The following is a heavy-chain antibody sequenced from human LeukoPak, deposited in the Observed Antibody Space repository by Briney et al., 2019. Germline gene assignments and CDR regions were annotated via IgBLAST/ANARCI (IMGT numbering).Heavy chain of an antibody. CDR2: IYHSGST. CDR1: GYSISSGYY. CDR3: ARATNSYHWYFDL. Sequence: PSETLSLTCTVSGYSISSGYYWGWIRQPPGKGLEWIGSIYHSGSTYYNPSLKSRVTISVDTSKNQFSLKLSSVTAADTAVYYCARATNSYHWYFDLWGRGTLVTVSS. J-gene: IGHJ2*01. D-gene: IGHD2-21*01. V-gene: IGHV4-38-2*02.